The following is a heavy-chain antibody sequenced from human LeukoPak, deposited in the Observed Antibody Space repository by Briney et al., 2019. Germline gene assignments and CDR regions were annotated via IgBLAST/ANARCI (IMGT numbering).Heavy chain of an antibody. CDR2: IKTDGSII. V-gene: IGHV3-74*01. CDR3: AREDSYYYGSGSYPFDY. J-gene: IGHJ4*02. D-gene: IGHD3-10*01. Sequence: PGGSLRLSCAASGFTFSSYWMHWVRQAPGKGLVWVSRIKTDGSIISYADSVTGRFTISRDNAKNTLYLQMNSLRAEDTAVYYCAREDSYYYGSGSYPFDYWGQGTLVTVSS. CDR1: GFTFSSYW.